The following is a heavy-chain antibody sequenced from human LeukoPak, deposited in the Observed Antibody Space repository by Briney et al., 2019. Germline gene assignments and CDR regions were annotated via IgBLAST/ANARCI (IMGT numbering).Heavy chain of an antibody. V-gene: IGHV3-21*01. D-gene: IGHD2-2*01. CDR3: VRDSSSSLPYIDWFDP. CDR1: GFTFSSYS. Sequence: PGGSLRLSCAASGFTFSSYSMNWVRQAPGKGLEWVSSISSSNSYIYYADSIKGRFTISRDNAKNSLYLQMNCLRAEDTAVYYCVRDSSSSLPYIDWFDPWGQGTLVTVSS. CDR2: ISSSNSYI. J-gene: IGHJ5*02.